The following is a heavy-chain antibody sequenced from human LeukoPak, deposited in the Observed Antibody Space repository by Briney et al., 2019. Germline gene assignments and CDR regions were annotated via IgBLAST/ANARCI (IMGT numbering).Heavy chain of an antibody. CDR1: GESISGFY. CDR2: IYYSGST. J-gene: IGHJ3*02. D-gene: IGHD6-13*01. V-gene: IGHV4-59*12. Sequence: SETLSLTCTVSGESISGFYWNWIRQPPGKGLEWIGYIYYSGSTNYNPSLKSRVTMSVDTSKNQFSLKLSSVTAADTAVYYCARDPTAAAGTGAFDIWGQGTMVTVSS. CDR3: ARDPTAAAGTGAFDI.